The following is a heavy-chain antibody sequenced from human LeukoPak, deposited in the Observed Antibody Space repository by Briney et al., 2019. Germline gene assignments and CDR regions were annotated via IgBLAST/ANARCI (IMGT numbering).Heavy chain of an antibody. CDR1: GYSFTSYW. CDR2: IDPSDFYT. V-gene: IGHV5-10-1*01. J-gene: IGHJ5*02. D-gene: IGHD3-10*01. Sequence: GESLKIPCTGSGYSFTSYWISWVRQMPGKGLEWMGRIDPSDFYTNYSPSLQGHVTISADRSISTAYLQWSSLKASDTAMYYCTRPGSGSYYKGGTDHWGQGTLVTVSS. CDR3: TRPGSGSYYKGGTDH.